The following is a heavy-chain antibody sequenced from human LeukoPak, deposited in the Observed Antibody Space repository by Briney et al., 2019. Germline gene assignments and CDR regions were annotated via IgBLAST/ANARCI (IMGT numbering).Heavy chain of an antibody. CDR2: IYYSGST. V-gene: IGHV4-30-4*01. CDR1: GDSISSGVYY. CDR3: ARVVQDWYFDL. Sequence: SETLSLTCTVSGDSISSGVYYWNWIRQPPGKGLEWIGYIYYSGSTYYNPSLKSRVTISVDTSKNQFSLKLSSVTAADTAVYYCARVVQDWYFDLWGRGTLVTVSS. D-gene: IGHD1-1*01. J-gene: IGHJ2*01.